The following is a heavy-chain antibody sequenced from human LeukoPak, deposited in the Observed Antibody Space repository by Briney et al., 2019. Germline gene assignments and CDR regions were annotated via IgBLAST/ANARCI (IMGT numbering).Heavy chain of an antibody. CDR1: GFTFSSYS. CDR3: ARDLERVTDWFDP. CDR2: ISSSSSTI. Sequence: PGGSLRLSCAASGFTFSSYSMNWVRQAPGKGLEWVSYISSSSSTIYYADSVKGRFTISRDNAKNSLYLQMNSLRAEDTAVYYCARDLERVTDWFDPWGQGTLVTVSS. V-gene: IGHV3-48*01. D-gene: IGHD1-1*01. J-gene: IGHJ5*02.